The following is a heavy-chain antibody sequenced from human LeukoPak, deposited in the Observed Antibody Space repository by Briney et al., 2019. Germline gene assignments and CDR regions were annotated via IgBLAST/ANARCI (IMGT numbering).Heavy chain of an antibody. CDR2: INPSGGST. CDR3: ARGGRTTVTTFDY. J-gene: IGHJ4*02. D-gene: IGHD4-17*01. Sequence: ASVKVSCKASGYTFTSYYMHWVRQAPGQGLEWMGIINPSGGSTSYAQKFQGRVTMTRDTSISTAYMELSRLRSDDTAVYYCARGGRTTVTTFDYWGQGTLVTVSS. V-gene: IGHV1-46*01. CDR1: GYTFTSYY.